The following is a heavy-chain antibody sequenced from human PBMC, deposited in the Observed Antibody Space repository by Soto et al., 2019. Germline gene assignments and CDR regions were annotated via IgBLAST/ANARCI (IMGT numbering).Heavy chain of an antibody. V-gene: IGHV1-69*01. CDR3: ARPLERGYTYGVIY. CDR1: GGTFSSYG. D-gene: IGHD5-18*01. CDR2: IIPIFGTP. J-gene: IGHJ4*02. Sequence: QVQLVQSGAEVKKPGSSVKVSCKASGGTFSSYGISWVRQAPGQGLEWMGGIIPIFGTPNYAQQFQGRVTITADESTRTAYMELSSLRSDDTAVYYCARPLERGYTYGVIYWGQGTRVTVSS.